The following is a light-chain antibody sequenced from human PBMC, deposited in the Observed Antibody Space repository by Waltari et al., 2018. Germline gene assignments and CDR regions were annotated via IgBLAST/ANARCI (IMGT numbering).Light chain of an antibody. V-gene: IGKV3-11*01. CDR2: DAS. CDR3: QQRSNWTPHT. CDR1: QSVGSS. Sequence: EIVLTQSPATLSLSPGDAATLSRRASQSVGSSLAWYQQKPGQPPRLLIYDASNRATGVPARFHGSGSGTDFTLTISSLEAEDFAVYYCQQRSNWTPHTFGQGARLEIK. J-gene: IGKJ2*01.